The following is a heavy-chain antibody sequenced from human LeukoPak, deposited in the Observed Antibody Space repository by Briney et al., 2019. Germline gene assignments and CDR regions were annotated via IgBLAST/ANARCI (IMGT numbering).Heavy chain of an antibody. CDR2: IYSGGTT. J-gene: IGHJ4*02. D-gene: IGHD3-22*01. CDR1: GFIVSSNY. V-gene: IGHV3-66*01. CDR3: ARTRTYSYDSSGHYYPTHFDY. Sequence: PGGSLRLSCAASGFIVSSNYMSWVRQAPGKGLEWVSVIYSGGTTCYADSVKGRFTISRDNRKNTLYLQMNSLRAEDTAVYYCARTRTYSYDSSGHYYPTHFDYWGQGTLVTVSS.